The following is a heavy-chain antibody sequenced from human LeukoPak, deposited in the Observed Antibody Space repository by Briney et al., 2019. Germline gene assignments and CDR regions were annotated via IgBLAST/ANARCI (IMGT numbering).Heavy chain of an antibody. D-gene: IGHD1-26*01. V-gene: IGHV4-34*01. J-gene: IGHJ4*02. CDR2: INHSGYT. CDR1: GGSFSGYY. CDR3: ARLGSRVL. Sequence: SETPSLTCALYGGSFSGYYWSWIRQSPGKGLEWIGQINHSGYTNYKPSLKSRVTMSVDTSKNQFSLKLISMTAADTAVYYCARLGSRVLWGQGTLVTVSS.